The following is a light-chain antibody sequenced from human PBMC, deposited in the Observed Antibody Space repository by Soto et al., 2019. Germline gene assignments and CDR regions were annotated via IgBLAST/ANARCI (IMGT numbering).Light chain of an antibody. CDR2: AAS. J-gene: IGKJ1*01. CDR3: QQANSFPPT. Sequence: DIQMTQSPSSVSASVGDRVTITCPTRQGISSWLAWYQQKPVKAPKLLTYAASTLQSGDPSRFSGSGSGTDFTLTISSLQPEDFAAYYCQQANSFPPTFGQGTKVEIK. V-gene: IGKV1-12*01. CDR1: QGISSW.